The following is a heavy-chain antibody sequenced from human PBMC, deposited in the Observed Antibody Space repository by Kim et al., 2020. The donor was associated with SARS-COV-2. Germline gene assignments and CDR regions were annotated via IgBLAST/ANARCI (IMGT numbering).Heavy chain of an antibody. D-gene: IGHD3-22*01. J-gene: IGHJ4*02. CDR2: IYHSGST. CDR1: AGSISSSNW. CDR3: ARIAYYYDSSGYFPDY. Sequence: SETLSLTCAVSAGSISSSNWWSWVRQPPGKGLEWIGEIYHSGSTNYNPSLKSRVTISVDKSKNQFSLKLSSVTAADTAVYYCARIAYYYDSSGYFPDYWGQGTLVTVSS. V-gene: IGHV4-4*02.